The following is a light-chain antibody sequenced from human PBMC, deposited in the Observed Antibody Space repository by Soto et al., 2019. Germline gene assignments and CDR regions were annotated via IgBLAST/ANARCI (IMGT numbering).Light chain of an antibody. CDR1: QSVSSSS. V-gene: IGKV3-20*01. CDR2: GAS. Sequence: EIVLTQFPDTLSLSPGERATLSCRASQSVSSSSLAWYRQKRGQAPRLLIHGASSRATGIPDRFSGSGSGTDFTLTISRLEPEDFAVYYCQQYGSSPRTFGQGTKVDIK. CDR3: QQYGSSPRT. J-gene: IGKJ1*01.